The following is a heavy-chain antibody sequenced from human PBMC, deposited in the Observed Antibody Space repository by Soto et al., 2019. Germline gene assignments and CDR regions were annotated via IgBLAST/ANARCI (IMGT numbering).Heavy chain of an antibody. CDR1: GYTFTSYY. J-gene: IGHJ5*02. D-gene: IGHD4-17*01. V-gene: IGHV1-46*01. CDR2: INPSGGST. CDR3: ARDERDYGDYVGRFDP. Sequence: ASVKVSCKASGYTFTSYYMHWVRQAPGQGLEWMGIINPSGGSTSYAQKFQGRVTMTRDTSTSTVYMELSSLRSEDTAVYYCARDERDYGDYVGRFDPWGQGTLVTVSS.